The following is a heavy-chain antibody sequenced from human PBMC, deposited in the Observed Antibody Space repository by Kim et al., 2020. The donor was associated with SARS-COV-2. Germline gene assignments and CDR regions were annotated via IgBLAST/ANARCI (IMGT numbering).Heavy chain of an antibody. J-gene: IGHJ4*02. CDR3: AKDRMTTTAVLDF. CDR2: INGRGGRA. D-gene: IGHD4-17*01. CDR1: GFTFRDYY. Sequence: GGSLRLSCLGSGFTFRDYYMRWVRQAPGKGLEWVSLINGRGGRAYYADSVKGRFTITRDNSDKSLFLQMNSLTIEDTASYYCAKDRMTTTAVLDFWGPGTLVTVSS. V-gene: IGHV3-43*02.